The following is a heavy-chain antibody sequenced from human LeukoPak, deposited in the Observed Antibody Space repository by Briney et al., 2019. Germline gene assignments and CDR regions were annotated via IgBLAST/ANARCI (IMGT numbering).Heavy chain of an antibody. CDR1: GFTFRNYW. CDR2: IRQDGSEK. J-gene: IGHJ4*02. CDR3: ATESRSTSWDY. V-gene: IGHV3-7*01. D-gene: IGHD2-2*01. Sequence: GALRLSCAASGFTFRNYWMSWVRQAPGKGLEWVAKIRQDGSEKSYVGSVEGRFTISRDNAKNSLYLQLNSLGAEDTAVYYCATESRSTSWDYWGQGTLVTVSS.